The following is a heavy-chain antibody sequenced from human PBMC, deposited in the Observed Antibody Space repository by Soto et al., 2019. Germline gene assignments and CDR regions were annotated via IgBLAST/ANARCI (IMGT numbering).Heavy chain of an antibody. J-gene: IGHJ4*02. CDR1: GYTFNKYS. Sequence: QGQLVQSGAEVKKPGVSVKVSCKASGYTFNKYSISWVRQAPGQGLEWMGWISASNGNTDFAQKFQGRVTMAIDTSTSTAYMELRSLRSDDTAVFYCTRGHGDFAGDFDYWGQGTLVTVSS. D-gene: IGHD4-17*01. CDR2: ISASNGNT. CDR3: TRGHGDFAGDFDY. V-gene: IGHV1-18*04.